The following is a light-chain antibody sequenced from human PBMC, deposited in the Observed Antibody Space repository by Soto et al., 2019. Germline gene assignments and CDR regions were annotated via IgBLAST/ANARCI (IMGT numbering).Light chain of an antibody. CDR1: SSNIGSNP. J-gene: IGLJ1*01. V-gene: IGLV1-44*01. CDR2: SNN. Sequence: QSVLTQPPSASGTPGQRVTISCSGSSSNIGSNPVNWYQQLPGTAPKLLIYSNNQRPSGVPDRFSGSKSGTSASLAISGLQSEDEPDYYCAAWDDSLNGRVFGTGTKLTVL. CDR3: AAWDDSLNGRV.